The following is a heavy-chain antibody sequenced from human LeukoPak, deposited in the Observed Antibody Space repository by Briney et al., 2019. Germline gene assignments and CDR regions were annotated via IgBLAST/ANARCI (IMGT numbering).Heavy chain of an antibody. CDR2: IIPIFGTA. Sequence: SVKVSCKASGGTFSSYAISCVRQAPGQGLEWMGRIIPIFGTANYAQKFQGRVTITTDESTSTAYMELSSLKSEDTAVYYCARDGTAVVVVAATHRAFDIWGQGTMVTVSS. CDR3: ARDGTAVVVVAATHRAFDI. J-gene: IGHJ3*02. V-gene: IGHV1-69*05. D-gene: IGHD2-15*01. CDR1: GGTFSSYA.